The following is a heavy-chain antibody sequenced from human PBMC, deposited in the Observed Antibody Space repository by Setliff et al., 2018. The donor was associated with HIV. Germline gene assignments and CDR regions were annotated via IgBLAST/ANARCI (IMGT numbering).Heavy chain of an antibody. CDR2: INPVSGGT. CDR1: GHNFIAYY. V-gene: IGHV1-2*06. Sequence: ASVKVSCKASGHNFIAYYMHWVRQAPGQGLEWMGRINPVSGGTNYAPKFQGRVTMTRDTSISIAYMALTRLRSDDTAVYYCARGDSLDSSGAWFDYWGQGTLVTVSS. J-gene: IGHJ4*02. D-gene: IGHD3-22*01. CDR3: ARGDSLDSSGAWFDY.